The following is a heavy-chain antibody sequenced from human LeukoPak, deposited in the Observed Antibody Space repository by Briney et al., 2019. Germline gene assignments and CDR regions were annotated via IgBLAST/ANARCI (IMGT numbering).Heavy chain of an antibody. CDR1: GFTFSSYS. J-gene: IGHJ1*01. V-gene: IGHV3-48*04. CDR2: ISSSSSTI. CDR3: AISRYYYDSSGPGSPEYFQH. Sequence: GGSLRLSCAASGFTFSSYSMNWVRQAPGKGLEWVSYISSSSSTIYYADSVKGRFTISRDNAKNSLYLQMNSLRAEDTAVYYCAISRYYYDSSGPGSPEYFQHWGQGTLVTVSS. D-gene: IGHD3-22*01.